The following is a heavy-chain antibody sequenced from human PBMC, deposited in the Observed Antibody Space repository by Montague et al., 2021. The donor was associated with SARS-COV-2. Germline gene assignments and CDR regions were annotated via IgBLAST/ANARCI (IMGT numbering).Heavy chain of an antibody. CDR2: IYYSGST. V-gene: IGHV4-39*01. D-gene: IGHD5-12*01. CDR1: GGSFSNHY. Sequence: SETLSLTCAVYGGSFSNHYWSWSRQPPGKGLEWIGSIYYSGSTYXXPSLKSRVTISVDTSKNQFSLKLSSVTAADTAVYYCARHERQWLRLYPYYFDYWGQGTLVTVSS. J-gene: IGHJ4*02. CDR3: ARHERQWLRLYPYYFDY.